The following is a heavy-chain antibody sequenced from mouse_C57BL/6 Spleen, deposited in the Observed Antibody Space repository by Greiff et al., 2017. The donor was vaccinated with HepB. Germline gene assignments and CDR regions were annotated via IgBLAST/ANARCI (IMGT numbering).Heavy chain of an antibody. CDR3: ARSRFDGNSLYWYFDV. Sequence: QVQLQQSGPELVKPGASVKISCKASGYTFTDYYINWVKQRPGQGLEWIGWIYPGSGNTKYNEKFKGKATLTVDTSSSTAYMQLSSLTSEDSAVYFCARSRFDGNSLYWYFDVWGTGTTVTVSS. V-gene: IGHV1-84*01. D-gene: IGHD2-1*01. J-gene: IGHJ1*03. CDR1: GYTFTDYY. CDR2: IYPGSGNT.